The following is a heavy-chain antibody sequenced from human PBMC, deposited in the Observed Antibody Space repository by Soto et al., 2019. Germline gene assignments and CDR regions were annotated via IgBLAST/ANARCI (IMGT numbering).Heavy chain of an antibody. CDR3: ARPYCSGGSCSDAFDI. V-gene: IGHV1-69*02. CDR1: GGTFSSYT. J-gene: IGHJ3*02. CDR2: IIPILGIA. D-gene: IGHD2-15*01. Sequence: QVQLVQSGAEVKKPGSSVKVSCKASGGTFSSYTISWVRQAPGQGLEWMGRIIPILGIANYAQKFQGRVTITADKSTSTAYMELSSLRSEDTAVYYCARPYCSGGSCSDAFDIWGQGTMVTVSS.